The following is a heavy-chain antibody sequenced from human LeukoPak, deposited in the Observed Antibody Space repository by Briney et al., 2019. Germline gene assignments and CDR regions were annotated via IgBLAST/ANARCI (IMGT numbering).Heavy chain of an antibody. D-gene: IGHD3-22*01. CDR3: ARGYHTYYYDSSGYYCFQH. CDR2: IWYDGSNK. CDR1: GFTFSDYG. V-gene: IGHV3-33*01. Sequence: GGSLRLSCTASGFTFSDYGMHWVRQPPGKGLEWVAIIWYDGSNKTYEDSVKGRFTISRDNSKNTLYLQMNSLRAEDTAVYYCARGYHTYYYDSSGYYCFQHWGQGTLVTVSS. J-gene: IGHJ1*01.